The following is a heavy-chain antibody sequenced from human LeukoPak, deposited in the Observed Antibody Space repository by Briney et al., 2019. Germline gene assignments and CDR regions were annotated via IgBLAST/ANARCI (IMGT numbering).Heavy chain of an antibody. CDR2: ISGSGGST. J-gene: IGHJ4*02. CDR3: AILTRRDGNNPFDY. CDR1: GFTFSSYA. Sequence: PGGSLRLSCEASGFTFSSYAMSWVRQAPGKGQEWVSGISGSGGSTYYADSVKDRFTISRDNSKNTLSLQVNSLRAEDTAVYYCAILTRRDGNNPFDYWGQGTLVNVSS. D-gene: IGHD5-24*01. V-gene: IGHV3-23*01.